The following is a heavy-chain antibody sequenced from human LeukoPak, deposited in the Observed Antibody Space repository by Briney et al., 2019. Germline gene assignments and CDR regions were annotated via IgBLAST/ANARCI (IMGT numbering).Heavy chain of an antibody. CDR1: GGTFSSYA. J-gene: IGHJ4*02. CDR2: IIPIFGTA. V-gene: IGHV1-69*06. D-gene: IGHD1-26*01. CDR3: ARVGIRGPNYYFDY. Sequence: ASVKVSCKASGGTFSSYAISWVRQAPGQGLEWMGGIIPIFGTANYAQKFQGRVTITADKSTSTAYMELSSLRSEDTAVYYCARVGIRGPNYYFDYWGQGTLVTVSS.